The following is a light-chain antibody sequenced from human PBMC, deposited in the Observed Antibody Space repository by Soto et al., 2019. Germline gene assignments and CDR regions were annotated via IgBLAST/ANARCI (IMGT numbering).Light chain of an antibody. CDR2: DVS. CDR1: RSDVGGYNY. CDR3: SSYTSSSTPYV. V-gene: IGLV2-14*01. J-gene: IGLJ1*01. Sequence: QSALTQPASVPGSPGQSITISCTGTRSDVGGYNYVSWYQQHPGKAPKLMIYDVSNRPSGVSNRFSGSKSGNTASLTISGLQAEDEADYYCSSYTSSSTPYVFGTGTKVTVL.